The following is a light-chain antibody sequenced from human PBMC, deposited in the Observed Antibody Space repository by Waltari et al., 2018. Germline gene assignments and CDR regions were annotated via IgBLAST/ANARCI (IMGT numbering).Light chain of an antibody. CDR3: QQYDGEVLT. Sequence: VLTQSPGTLSLSPGERATRPCRASHSVTSISLTWYQQKPGQAPKLLIYGTSSMATGIPDRFSGSGSGTDFTLTISRLEPEDFAVYYCQQYDGEVLTFGGGTKVEI. V-gene: IGKV3-20*01. CDR1: HSVTSIS. J-gene: IGKJ4*01. CDR2: GTS.